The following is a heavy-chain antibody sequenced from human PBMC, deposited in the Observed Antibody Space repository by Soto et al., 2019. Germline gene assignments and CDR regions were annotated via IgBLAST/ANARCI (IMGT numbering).Heavy chain of an antibody. CDR1: GYSFTSYW. V-gene: IGHV5-51*01. D-gene: IGHD2-2*01. J-gene: IGHJ4*02. CDR2: IYPGDSDT. CDR3: ARAVLGYCGSTSCPADY. Sequence: PGESLKISCKGSGYSFTSYWIGWVRQMPGKGLEWMGIIYPGDSDTRYSPSFQGQVTISADKSISTAYLQWSSLKASDTAMYYCARAVLGYCGSTSCPADYWGQGTLVTVSS.